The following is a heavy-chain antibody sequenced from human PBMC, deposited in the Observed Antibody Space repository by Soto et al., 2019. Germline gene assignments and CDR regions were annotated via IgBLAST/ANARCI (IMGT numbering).Heavy chain of an antibody. CDR3: AKAAPIVAVVAATLFDY. CDR2: IRGSGGST. V-gene: IGHV3-23*01. Sequence: XGSLRLSCAASGFSFSSYAMSWVRQAPGKGLEWVSAIRGSGGSTYYADSVKGRFTISRDNSKNTLYLQMNSLRAEDTAVYYCAKAAPIVAVVAATLFDYWGQGTLVTVSS. D-gene: IGHD2-15*01. CDR1: GFSFSSYA. J-gene: IGHJ4*02.